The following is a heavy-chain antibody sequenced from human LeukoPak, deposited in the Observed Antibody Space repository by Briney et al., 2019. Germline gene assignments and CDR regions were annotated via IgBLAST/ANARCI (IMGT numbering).Heavy chain of an antibody. Sequence: PGRSLRFSCAASGFTFSSYAMHWVRQAPGKGLEWVAVISYDGSNKYYADSVKGRFTISRDNSKNTLYLQMNSLRAEDTAVYYCARDRTPPRIAVAGTIDYWGQGTLVTVSS. J-gene: IGHJ4*02. V-gene: IGHV3-30-3*01. CDR3: ARDRTPPRIAVAGTIDY. D-gene: IGHD6-19*01. CDR2: ISYDGSNK. CDR1: GFTFSSYA.